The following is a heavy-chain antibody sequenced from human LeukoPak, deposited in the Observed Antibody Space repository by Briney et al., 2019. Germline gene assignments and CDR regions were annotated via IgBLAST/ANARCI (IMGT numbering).Heavy chain of an antibody. CDR1: GDSLSSHY. V-gene: IGHV4-59*11. Sequence: SETLSLTCTVSGDSLSSHYWSWIRQPPGKGLEWLGYIYYSGSTAYNPSLKSRVIISVDTSKNQFSLKLSSVTAADTAVYFCARERDIVLVPGATVPYGMDVWGQETTVTVSS. CDR3: ARERDIVLVPGATVPYGMDV. CDR2: IYYSGST. J-gene: IGHJ6*02. D-gene: IGHD2-2*01.